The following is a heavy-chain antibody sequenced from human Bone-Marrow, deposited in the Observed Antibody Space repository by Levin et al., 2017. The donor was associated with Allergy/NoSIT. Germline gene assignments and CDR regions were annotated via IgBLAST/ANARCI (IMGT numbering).Heavy chain of an antibody. J-gene: IGHJ6*02. CDR3: AKDINVGKTYYYYYGMDV. V-gene: IGHV3-9*01. Sequence: SLKISCAASGFTFDDYAMHWVRQAPGKGLEWVSGISWNSGSIGYADSVKGRFTISRDDAKNSLYLQMNSLRAEDTALYYCAKDINVGKTYYYYYGMDVWGQGTTVTVSS. CDR2: ISWNSGSI. CDR1: GFTFDDYA.